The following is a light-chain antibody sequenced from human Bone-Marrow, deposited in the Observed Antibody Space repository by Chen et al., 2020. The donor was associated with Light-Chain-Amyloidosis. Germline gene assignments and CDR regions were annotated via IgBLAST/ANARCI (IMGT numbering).Light chain of an antibody. CDR1: SSNIGKNY. J-gene: IGLJ3*02. CDR3: GAGDIRLSGRV. Sequence: QSALTQPPSLSAAPGQNVTISCSGSSSNIGKNYVSWFQQLPVTAPKLLIYDSNKRPSGIPDRFSGTQSRTSAALGITGLQTGDEAEYYCGAGDIRLSGRVFGGGNRLTVL. V-gene: IGLV1-51*01. CDR2: DSN.